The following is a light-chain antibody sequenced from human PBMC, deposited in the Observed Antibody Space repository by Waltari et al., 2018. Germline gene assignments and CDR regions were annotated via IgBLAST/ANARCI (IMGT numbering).Light chain of an antibody. CDR2: TNT. J-gene: IGLJ3*02. Sequence: VLTQPPSASGTSGQRVTLSCSGSLSNIGSNTVNWYQVLPRTAPRLLIFTNTQRPSGVPDRCSASRSSTTASRAISGLQSDDEADYYCATWDDSINNPVFGGGTKLTVL. CDR1: LSNIGSNT. V-gene: IGLV1-44*01. CDR3: ATWDDSINNPV.